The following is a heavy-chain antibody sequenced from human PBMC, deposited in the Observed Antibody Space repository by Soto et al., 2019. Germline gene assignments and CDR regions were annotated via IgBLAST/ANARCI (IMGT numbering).Heavy chain of an antibody. CDR3: ARQGGYDDYYYYMDV. CDR2: IYPGDSDT. V-gene: IGHV5-51*01. Sequence: GESLKISCKGSGYSFTSYWIGWVRQMPGKGLEWMGIIYPGDSDTRYSPSFQGQVTISADKSISTAYLQWSSLKASDTAMYYCARQGGYDDYYYYMDVWGKGTTVTVSS. CDR1: GYSFTSYW. J-gene: IGHJ6*03. D-gene: IGHD5-12*01.